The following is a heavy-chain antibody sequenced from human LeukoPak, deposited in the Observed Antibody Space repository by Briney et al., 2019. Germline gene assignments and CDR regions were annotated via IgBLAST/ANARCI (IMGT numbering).Heavy chain of an antibody. CDR2: IKQDGSEK. J-gene: IGHJ4*02. D-gene: IGHD1-14*01. CDR3: ARADHAAFDC. V-gene: IGHV3-7*01. CDR1: GFTFSNYW. Sequence: GGSLRLSCAASGFTFSNYWMNWVRQAPGKGREWVANIKQDGSEKYYVDSVKGRFTISRDNAKNSLYLQMNSLRAEDTAVYYCARADHAAFDCWGQGTLVTVSS.